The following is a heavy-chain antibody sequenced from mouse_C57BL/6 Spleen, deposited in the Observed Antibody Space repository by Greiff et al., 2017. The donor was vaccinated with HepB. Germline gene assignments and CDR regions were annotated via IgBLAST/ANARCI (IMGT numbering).Heavy chain of an antibody. V-gene: IGHV1-55*01. CDR2: IYPGSGST. Sequence: QVQLQQPGAELVKPGASVKMSCKASGYTFTSYWITWVKQRPGQGLEWIGDIYPGSGSTNYNEKFKSKATLTVDTSSSTAYMQLSSLTSEDSAVYYCAGYDYDEGSAMDYWGQGTSVTVSS. CDR1: GYTFTSYW. CDR3: AGYDYDEGSAMDY. D-gene: IGHD2-4*01. J-gene: IGHJ4*01.